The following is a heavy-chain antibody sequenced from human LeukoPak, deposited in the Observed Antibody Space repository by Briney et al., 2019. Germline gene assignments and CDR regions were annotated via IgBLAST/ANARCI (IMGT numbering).Heavy chain of an antibody. D-gene: IGHD3-3*01. V-gene: IGHV4-34*01. J-gene: IGHJ4*02. Sequence: SETLSLTCAVYGGSFSGYYWSWIRQPPGKGLEWIGEINHSGSTNYNPSLKSRVTISVDTSKNQFSLKLSSVTAADTAVYYCARTQHYDFWSAYCLFDYWGQGTLVTVSS. CDR2: INHSGST. CDR1: GGSFSGYY. CDR3: ARTQHYDFWSAYCLFDY.